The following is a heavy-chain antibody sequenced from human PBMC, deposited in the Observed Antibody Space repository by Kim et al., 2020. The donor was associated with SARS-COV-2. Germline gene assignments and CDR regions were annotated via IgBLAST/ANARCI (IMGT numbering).Heavy chain of an antibody. CDR1: GFTFSSYG. V-gene: IGHV3-30*03. CDR2: ISYDGSNK. CDR3: VRNKGDGYNSAFDY. D-gene: IGHD5-12*01. J-gene: IGHJ4*02. Sequence: GGSLRLSCAASGFTFSSYGMHWVRQAPGKGLEWVAVISYDGSNKYYADSVKGRFTISRDNSKNTLYLQMNSLRTEDTAVYYCVRNKGDGYNSAFDYWGQGTLVTVSS.